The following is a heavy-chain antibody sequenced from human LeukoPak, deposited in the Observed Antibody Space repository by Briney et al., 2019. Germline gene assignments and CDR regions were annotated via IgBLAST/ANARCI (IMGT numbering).Heavy chain of an antibody. D-gene: IGHD3-10*01. CDR1: GFTFSSYG. CDR3: AKGYYGSGSYLDY. Sequence: GGCLRLSCAASGFTFSSYGMHWVRQAPGKWREWVAVISYDGSNKYYADSVKGRFTISRDNSKNTLYLQMNSLRAEDTAVYYCAKGYYGSGSYLDYWGQGTLVTVSS. J-gene: IGHJ4*02. CDR2: ISYDGSNK. V-gene: IGHV3-30*18.